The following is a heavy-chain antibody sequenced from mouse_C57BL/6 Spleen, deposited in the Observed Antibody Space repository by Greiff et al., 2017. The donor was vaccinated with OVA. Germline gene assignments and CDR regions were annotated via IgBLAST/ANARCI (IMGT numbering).Heavy chain of an antibody. Sequence: EVQLVESGPGLVKPSQSLSLTCSVTGYSITSGYYWNWIRQFPGNKLEWMGYISYDGSNNYNPSLKNRISITRDTSKNQFFLKLNSVTTEDTATDYCARDHYSNLYYAMDYWGQGTSVTVSS. CDR1: GYSITSGYY. J-gene: IGHJ4*01. D-gene: IGHD2-5*01. CDR3: ARDHYSNLYYAMDY. V-gene: IGHV3-6*01. CDR2: ISYDGSN.